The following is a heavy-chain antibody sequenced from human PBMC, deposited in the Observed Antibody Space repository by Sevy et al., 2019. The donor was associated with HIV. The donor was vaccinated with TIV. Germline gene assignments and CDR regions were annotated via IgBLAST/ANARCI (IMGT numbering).Heavy chain of an antibody. D-gene: IGHD6-13*01. V-gene: IGHV4-34*01. J-gene: IGHJ4*02. CDR1: GGSSSGYY. Sequence: SETLSLTCAVYGGSSSGYYWSWIRQPPGKGLEWIGEINHSGSTNYNPSLKSRVTISVDTSKNQFSLKLSSVTAADTAVYYCARVEAGIAAAGRDPFFDYWGQGTLVTVSS. CDR3: ARVEAGIAAAGRDPFFDY. CDR2: INHSGST.